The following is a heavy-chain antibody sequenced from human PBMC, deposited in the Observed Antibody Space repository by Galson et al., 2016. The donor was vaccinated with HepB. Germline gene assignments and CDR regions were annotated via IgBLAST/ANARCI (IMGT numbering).Heavy chain of an antibody. J-gene: IGHJ4*02. D-gene: IGHD3-10*01. CDR2: IYTGGTA. V-gene: IGHV3-66*02. CDR1: GFTVSSNY. Sequence: SLRLSCAASGFTVSSNYMSWVRPAPGKGLEWVSVIYTGGTAYYADSVKGRFTISRDNSKNTLYLQMNSLKAGGTAVYYCARDLPFMASDYWGQGTLVSVSS. CDR3: ARDLPFMASDY.